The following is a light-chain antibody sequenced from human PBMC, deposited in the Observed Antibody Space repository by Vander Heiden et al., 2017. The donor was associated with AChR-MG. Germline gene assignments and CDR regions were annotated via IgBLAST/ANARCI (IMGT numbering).Light chain of an antibody. CDR3: QQRNNWPLT. J-gene: IGKJ4*02. V-gene: IGKV3-11*01. Sequence: ELVLTQSRAPLSLSPGERPTLSCRASQSVRTFLAWYQHKPGQAPRLLISDASNRATGIPARFSGSGSGTDFTLTISTLEPEDFAVYYCQQRNNWPLTFGGRTKVEIK. CDR2: DAS. CDR1: QSVRTF.